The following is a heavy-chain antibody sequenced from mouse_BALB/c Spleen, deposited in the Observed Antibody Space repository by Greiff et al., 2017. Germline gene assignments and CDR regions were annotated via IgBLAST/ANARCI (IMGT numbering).Heavy chain of an antibody. CDR3: TRDGAGTANFDY. D-gene: IGHD4-1*01. Sequence: QVQLKESGAELVRPGASVTLSCKASGYTFTDYEMHWVKQTPVHGLEWIGAIDPETGGTAYNQKFKGKATLTADKSSSTAYMELRSLTSEDSAVYYCTRDGAGTANFDYWGQGTTLTVSS. CDR2: IDPETGGT. V-gene: IGHV1-15*01. CDR1: GYTFTDYE. J-gene: IGHJ2*01.